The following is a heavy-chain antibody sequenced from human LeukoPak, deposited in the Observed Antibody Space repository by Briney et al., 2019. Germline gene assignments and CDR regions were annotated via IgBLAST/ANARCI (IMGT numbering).Heavy chain of an antibody. CDR1: GYTLTELS. CDR3: ATARRYPELPDY. CDR2: FDPEDGET. J-gene: IGHJ4*02. V-gene: IGHV1-24*01. Sequence: ASVKVSCKVSGYTLTELSMHWVRQAPGKGLEWMGGFDPEDGETIYAQKFHGRVTMTEDTSTDTAYMELSSLRSEDTAVYYCATARRYPELPDYWGQGTLVTVSS. D-gene: IGHD1-7*01.